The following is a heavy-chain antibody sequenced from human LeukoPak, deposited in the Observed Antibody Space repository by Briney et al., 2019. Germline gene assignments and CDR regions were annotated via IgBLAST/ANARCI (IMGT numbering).Heavy chain of an antibody. CDR2: IWYDGSQK. Sequence: PGRSLKLSCAASGITFSTSGMQWVRQAPGKGLEWVAVIWYDGSQKYYADSVKGRFTISRDNSKDTLFLQMNSLTLEDTAVYYCAKDTGHLILGDYWGQGTLVIVSS. V-gene: IGHV3-33*06. J-gene: IGHJ4*02. CDR1: GITFSTSG. D-gene: IGHD7-27*01. CDR3: AKDTGHLILGDY.